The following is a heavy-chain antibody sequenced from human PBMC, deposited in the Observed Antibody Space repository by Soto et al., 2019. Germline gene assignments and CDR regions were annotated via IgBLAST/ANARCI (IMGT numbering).Heavy chain of an antibody. D-gene: IGHD5-12*01. CDR2: IYYSGST. CDR3: ARDSRGYDKALDY. J-gene: IGHJ4*02. CDR1: GGSIRSGGYY. V-gene: IGHV4-31*02. Sequence: SETLSLTXTVSGGSIRSGGYYWSWIRQHPGKGLEWIGYIYYSGSTYYNPSLKSRVTISVDTSKNQFSLKLSSVTAADTAVYYCARDSRGYDKALDYWGQGTLVTVSS.